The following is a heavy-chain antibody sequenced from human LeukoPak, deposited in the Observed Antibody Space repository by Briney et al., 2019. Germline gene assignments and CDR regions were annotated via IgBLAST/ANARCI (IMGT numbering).Heavy chain of an antibody. CDR1: GGSFSGYY. Sequence: PSETLSLTCAVYGGSFSGYYWGWIRHSPGKGLEWIGEVNHSGSTNYNPSLKSRVTISIDTSKNQFSLKLSSVTAADTAVYYCATSGGPLNWFVPWGQGTLVTVSS. CDR3: ATSGGPLNWFVP. J-gene: IGHJ5*02. CDR2: VNHSGST. V-gene: IGHV4-34*01.